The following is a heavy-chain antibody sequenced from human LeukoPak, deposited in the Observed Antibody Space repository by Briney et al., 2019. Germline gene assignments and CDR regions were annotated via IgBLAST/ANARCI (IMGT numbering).Heavy chain of an antibody. V-gene: IGHV4-39*01. D-gene: IGHD1-26*01. CDR1: GGSISSSNCF. J-gene: IGHJ4*02. CDR2: IYYSGGTT. CDR3: ARQDSGSYFPILDY. Sequence: SETLSLTCTVSGGSISSSNCFWGWIRQPPGKGLEWIGTIYYSGGTTYYNPSLKSRVTISVDTSKNQFSLKLTSVTAADTAVYYCARQDSGSYFPILDYWGQGTLVTVSS.